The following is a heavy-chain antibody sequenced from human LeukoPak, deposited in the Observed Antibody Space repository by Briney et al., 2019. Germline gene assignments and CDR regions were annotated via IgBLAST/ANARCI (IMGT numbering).Heavy chain of an antibody. V-gene: IGHV3-20*04. CDR1: GFTFSSYA. CDR2: INWNGGST. D-gene: IGHD4-23*01. Sequence: GGSLRLSCAASGFTFSSYAMSWVRQAPGKGLEWVSGINWNGGSTGYADSVKGRFTISRDNAKNSLYLQMNSLRAEDTALYYCASGPNSASEAFDIWGQGTMVTVSS. CDR3: ASGPNSASEAFDI. J-gene: IGHJ3*02.